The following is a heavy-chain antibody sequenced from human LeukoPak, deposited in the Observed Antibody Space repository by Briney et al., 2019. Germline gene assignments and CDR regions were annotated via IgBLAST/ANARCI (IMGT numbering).Heavy chain of an antibody. J-gene: IGHJ4*02. Sequence: PSQTLSLTCTVSVGSISSGSYYWSWIRQPAGKGLEWIGRIYTTGSTNYNPSLKSRVTISVDTSKNQFSLKLSSVTAADTAVYYCARDRGYSYGYFDYWGQGTLVTVSS. D-gene: IGHD5-18*01. CDR2: IYTTGST. CDR1: VGSISSGSYY. CDR3: ARDRGYSYGYFDY. V-gene: IGHV4-61*02.